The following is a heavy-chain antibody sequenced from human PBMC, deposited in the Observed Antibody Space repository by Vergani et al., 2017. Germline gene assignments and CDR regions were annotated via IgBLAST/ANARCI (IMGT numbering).Heavy chain of an antibody. V-gene: IGHV3-9*01. Sequence: EVQLVESGGGLVQPGRSLRLSCAASGFTFDDYAMHWARQAPGKGLEWVSGISWNSGSIGYADSVKGRFTISRDNAKNSLYLQMNSLRAEDTALYYCAKISGSSDYWGQGTLVTVSS. CDR3: AKISGSSDY. CDR1: GFTFDDYA. J-gene: IGHJ4*02. CDR2: ISWNSGSI. D-gene: IGHD5-12*01.